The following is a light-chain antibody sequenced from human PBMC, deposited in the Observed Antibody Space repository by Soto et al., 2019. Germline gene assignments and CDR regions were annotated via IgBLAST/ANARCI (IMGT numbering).Light chain of an antibody. Sequence: EIVLTQSPGTLSLSPGERATLSCRASQSVSSSYLAWYQQKPGQAPRLLIYGASSRVTGIPDRFSGSGCGTDFTLTISRLEPEDFAVYSCQQYGSSPIFPFGPGTRVDI. CDR1: QSVSSSY. J-gene: IGKJ3*01. CDR3: QQYGSSPIFP. V-gene: IGKV3-20*01. CDR2: GAS.